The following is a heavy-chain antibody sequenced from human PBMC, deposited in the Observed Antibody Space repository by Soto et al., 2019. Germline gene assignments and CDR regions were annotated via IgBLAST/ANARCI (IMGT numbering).Heavy chain of an antibody. V-gene: IGHV1-58*01. CDR3: AAVRDGVVIISYV. CDR2: IVGGSDNT. Sequence: VKVSCKASGFTLTSSAVQWVRQARGQRLAWIGRIVGGSDNTNYGKKLQNRVTITRDMSTSPVYMKLSSLGSEDTAVYYCAAVRDGVVIISYVWGQGTLVTVSS. J-gene: IGHJ4*02. D-gene: IGHD3-3*01. CDR1: GFTLTSSA.